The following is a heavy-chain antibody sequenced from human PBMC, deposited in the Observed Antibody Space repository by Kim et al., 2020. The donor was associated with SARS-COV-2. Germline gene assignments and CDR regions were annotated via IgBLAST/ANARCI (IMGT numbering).Heavy chain of an antibody. Sequence: GGSLRLSCAASGFTFSSYAMHWVRQAPGKGLEWVAVISYDGSNKYYADSVKGRFTISRDNSKNTLYLQMNSLRAEDTAVYYCARESLRWYPNDAFDIWG. D-gene: IGHD4-17*01. CDR1: GFTFSSYA. J-gene: IGHJ3*02. CDR2: ISYDGSNK. CDR3: ARESLRWYPNDAFDI. V-gene: IGHV3-30-3*01.